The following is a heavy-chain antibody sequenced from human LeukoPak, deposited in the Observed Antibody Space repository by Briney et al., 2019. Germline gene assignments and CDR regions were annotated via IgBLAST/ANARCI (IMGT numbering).Heavy chain of an antibody. CDR2: INHSRGT. J-gene: IGHJ4*02. D-gene: IGHD5-24*01. Sequence: SETLSLTCAAHGGSFNGFYWTWMRQAPGKGPEWIGEINHSRGTSYTASLWSRVTISQDTSKNQFSLKLTSVTAADTAVYYCARGLGEGYPDSWGQGTLVIVSS. CDR1: GGSFNGFY. V-gene: IGHV4-34*01. CDR3: ARGLGEGYPDS.